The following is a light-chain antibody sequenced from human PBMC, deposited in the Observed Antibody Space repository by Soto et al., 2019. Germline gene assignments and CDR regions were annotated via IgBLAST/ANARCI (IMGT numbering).Light chain of an antibody. CDR1: QSISTY. Sequence: DIQMTQSPSSLSASVGDRVSITCRASQSISTYLNWFHQKPGEAPNLLIYAASALQSGVPSRFSGSGSGTDFTLTISNLQPEDFATYYCQQSYDLPVTFGQGTRLDIK. V-gene: IGKV1-39*01. CDR3: QQSYDLPVT. CDR2: AAS. J-gene: IGKJ5*01.